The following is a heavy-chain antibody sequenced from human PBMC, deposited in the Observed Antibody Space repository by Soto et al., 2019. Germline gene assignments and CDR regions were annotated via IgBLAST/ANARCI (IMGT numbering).Heavy chain of an antibody. CDR3: ARGVSSSGYYFSSGYYYGMDV. CDR2: INHSGST. CDR1: GGSFSGYY. J-gene: IGHJ6*02. Sequence: PSETLSLTCAVYGGSFSGYYWSWIRQPPGKGLEWIGEINHSGSTNYNPSHKSRVTISVDTSKNQFSLKLSSVTAADTAVYYCARGVSSSGYYFSSGYYYGMDVWGQGTTVTVSS. V-gene: IGHV4-34*01. D-gene: IGHD3-22*01.